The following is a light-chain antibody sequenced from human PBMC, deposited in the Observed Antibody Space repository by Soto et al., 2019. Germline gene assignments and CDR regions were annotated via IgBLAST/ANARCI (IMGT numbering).Light chain of an antibody. V-gene: IGKV3-15*01. J-gene: IGKJ4*01. CDR1: QSVSTN. Sequence: EIVITQSPATLSVSPGERATLSCRASQSVSTNLAWYQQKPGQAPSLLIYRASTRATGIPARFSGSGSGTEFTLIISRLQSEDYAVYYCQQSNNWPLTFVGGTKVDIK. CDR2: RAS. CDR3: QQSNNWPLT.